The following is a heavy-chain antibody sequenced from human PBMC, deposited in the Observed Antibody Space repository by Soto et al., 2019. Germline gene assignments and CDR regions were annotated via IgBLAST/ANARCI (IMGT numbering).Heavy chain of an antibody. D-gene: IGHD2-21*02. Sequence: GGFLILSCAASGFPFSSYILNWVRPAPGKGLEWVSSISTRGDIYYADSLQGRFTISRDNAKNSVSLQMNSLRVEDTAVYYCAREETAWPLAYGLDVWGQGTTVNVSS. CDR2: ISTRGDI. V-gene: IGHV3-21*01. CDR3: AREETAWPLAYGLDV. J-gene: IGHJ6*02. CDR1: GFPFSSYI.